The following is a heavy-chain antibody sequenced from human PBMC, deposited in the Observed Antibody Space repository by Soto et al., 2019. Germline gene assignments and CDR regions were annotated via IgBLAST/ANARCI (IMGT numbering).Heavy chain of an antibody. D-gene: IGHD2-2*01. CDR3: ARDCSSTTCRKYHYYGMDV. Sequence: SVKVSCKPSGGTFGSYAISWVRQAPGQGLEWMGGIIPFFGSPNYAQKFQGRVTITADESTSTAYMELTSLRSEDTAVYYCARDCSSTTCRKYHYYGMDVWGQGTTVTVS. V-gene: IGHV1-69*13. CDR2: IIPFFGSP. J-gene: IGHJ6*02. CDR1: GGTFGSYA.